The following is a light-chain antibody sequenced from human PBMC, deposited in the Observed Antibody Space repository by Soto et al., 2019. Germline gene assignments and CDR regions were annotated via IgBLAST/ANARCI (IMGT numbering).Light chain of an antibody. Sequence: EIVLTQSPATLSLSPGERATLSCRASQSVSSYLAWYQQKPGQAPRLLIYDASNRATGIPARFSGSGSGTDFPLTISSLVPEDFAVYYCQQRSKWITFCQGTRLAIK. CDR1: QSVSSY. J-gene: IGKJ5*01. V-gene: IGKV3-11*01. CDR2: DAS. CDR3: QQRSKWIT.